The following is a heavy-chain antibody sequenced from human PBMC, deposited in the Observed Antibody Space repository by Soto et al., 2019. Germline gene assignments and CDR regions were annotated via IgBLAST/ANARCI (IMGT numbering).Heavy chain of an antibody. CDR1: RYTFISYD. D-gene: IGHD4-4*01. V-gene: IGHV1-8*01. CDR3: ARAPSGETTVTPYYFDY. Sequence: QVQLVQSGAEVKKPGASVKVSCKASRYTFISYDINWVRQAAGQGLEWMGWMNPKSANTGYAQNFQGRVTMTRNTSISTGYMELSSLRSEDTAVYYCARAPSGETTVTPYYFDYWGQGTLVTVSS. J-gene: IGHJ4*02. CDR2: MNPKSANT.